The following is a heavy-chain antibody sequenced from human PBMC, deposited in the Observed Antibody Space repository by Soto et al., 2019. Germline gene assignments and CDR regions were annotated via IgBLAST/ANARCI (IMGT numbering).Heavy chain of an antibody. V-gene: IGHV3-30*18. CDR3: AKGKDGPVHY. CDR2: ISYDGSNK. J-gene: IGHJ4*02. Sequence: GGSLRLSCAASGFTFSSYSMHWVRQAPGKGLEWVAVISYDGSNKYYADSVKGRFTISRDNSKNTLYLQMNSLRAEDTAVYYCAKGKDGPVHYWGQGTLVTVSS. CDR1: GFTFSSYS.